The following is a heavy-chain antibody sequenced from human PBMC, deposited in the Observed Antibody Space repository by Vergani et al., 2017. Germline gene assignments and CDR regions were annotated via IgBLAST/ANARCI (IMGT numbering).Heavy chain of an antibody. Sequence: QVHLVESGGGVVQPGRSLRLSCVVSGFTSSYYGMHWVRQAPGKGLEWVAVISYDGTQKYYADSVKGRFTISRDNSKSTLYLQMNSLRTEDTAVYYCARERDYDILTGPKRDYYYYGMDVWGQGTTVTVSS. V-gene: IGHV3-30*03. J-gene: IGHJ6*02. D-gene: IGHD3-9*01. CDR3: ARERDYDILTGPKRDYYYYGMDV. CDR2: ISYDGTQK. CDR1: GFTSSYYG.